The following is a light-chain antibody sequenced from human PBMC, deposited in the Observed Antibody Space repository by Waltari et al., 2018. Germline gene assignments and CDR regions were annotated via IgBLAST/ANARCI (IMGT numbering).Light chain of an antibody. CDR2: ASS. CDR1: QSISSY. CDR3: QQSYSTPRT. J-gene: IGKJ1*01. Sequence: DIQMTQSPSSLSASVGDRVTITCRASQSISSYLNWYQQKPGKAPKILIYASSSLQSGVPSRFSGSGYGRDFTLTISSLQPEDFATYYCQQSYSTPRTFGQGTKVEIK. V-gene: IGKV1-39*01.